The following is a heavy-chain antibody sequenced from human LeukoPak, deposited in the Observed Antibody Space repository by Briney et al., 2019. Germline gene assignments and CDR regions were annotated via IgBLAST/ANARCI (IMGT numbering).Heavy chain of an antibody. CDR3: AREGSGRSLDC. CDR1: GITFSW. J-gene: IGHJ4*02. D-gene: IGHD3-10*01. V-gene: IGHV3-7*05. CDR2: IKQDGSDK. Sequence: GGSLRLSCAASGITFSWMNWVRQAPGKGMEWVANIKQDGSDKYYVDSVKGRFTISSDAAKNSLYLQMNSLRAEDTAVYYCAREGSGRSLDCWGQGTLVTVSS.